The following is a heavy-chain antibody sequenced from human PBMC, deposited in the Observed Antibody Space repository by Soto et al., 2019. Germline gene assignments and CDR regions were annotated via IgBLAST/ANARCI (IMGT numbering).Heavy chain of an antibody. CDR1: GXTFTSSY. CDR3: ARDHDYGDYFAY. CDR2: INPSGGGT. D-gene: IGHD4-17*01. Sequence: GASEKVSCKASGXTFTSSYFHWVRQAPGEGLEWMGRINPSGGGTTYAQKFRGRVIMTRDTSTSTVYMQLSSLRSEDTAVYYCARDHDYGDYFAYWGQGTLVTVSS. V-gene: IGHV1-46*01. J-gene: IGHJ4*02.